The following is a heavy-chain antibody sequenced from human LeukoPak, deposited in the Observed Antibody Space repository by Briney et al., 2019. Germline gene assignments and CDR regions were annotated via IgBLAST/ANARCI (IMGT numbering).Heavy chain of an antibody. J-gene: IGHJ4*02. V-gene: IGHV3-66*01. CDR1: GFTVSSNY. CDR3: ARGNDYGDYAEGVYFDY. Sequence: GGSLRLSCAASGFTVSSNYMSWVRQAPGKGLEWVSVIYSGGSTYYADSVKGRFTISRDNSKNTLYLQMNSLRAEDTAVYYCARGNDYGDYAEGVYFDYWGQGTLVTVSS. CDR2: IYSGGST. D-gene: IGHD4-17*01.